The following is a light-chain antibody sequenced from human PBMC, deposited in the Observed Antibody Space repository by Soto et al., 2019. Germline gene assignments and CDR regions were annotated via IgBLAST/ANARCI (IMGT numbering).Light chain of an antibody. V-gene: IGKV3-20*01. CDR1: QSVSHNY. CDR2: GAS. J-gene: IGKJ5*01. Sequence: ETVLTQSPGTVFLTPGVRATLFCRTNQSVSHNYLAWYLPKPGQSPKLLICGASSRATGIPDRFSGSGSGTDFTLTIRGLEPEDFAVYYCQQYGSSPLMSFGQGTRLEIK. CDR3: QQYGSSPLMS.